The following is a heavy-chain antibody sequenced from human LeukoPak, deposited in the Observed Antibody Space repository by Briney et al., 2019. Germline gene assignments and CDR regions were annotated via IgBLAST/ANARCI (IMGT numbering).Heavy chain of an antibody. D-gene: IGHD2-2*01. CDR3: ARRADIVVLPAASYYMDV. CDR2: ISNTGDII. CDR1: GFTFSNYE. Sequence: PGGSLRLSCVASGFTFSNYEMNWVRQAPGKGLEWISHISNTGDIIHYADSVEGRFTISRDNAKNSLYLQMNSLRAEDTAVYYCARRADIVVLPAASYYMDVWGKGTTVTISS. J-gene: IGHJ6*03. V-gene: IGHV3-48*03.